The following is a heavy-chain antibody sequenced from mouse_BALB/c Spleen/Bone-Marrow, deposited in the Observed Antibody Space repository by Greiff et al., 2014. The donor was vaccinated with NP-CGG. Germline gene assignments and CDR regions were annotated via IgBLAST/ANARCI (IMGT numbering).Heavy chain of an antibody. Sequence: VQLQQPGAELVKPGASVKLSCTASGSNIKDTYMHWVKQRPEQGLEWIGRIDPANGNTKYVPTFQGKATITADTSSNTAYLQLSSLTSEDTAVYYCASSGNYEGGAMDYWGQGISVTVSS. J-gene: IGHJ4*01. CDR3: ASSGNYEGGAMDY. D-gene: IGHD2-1*01. CDR1: GSNIKDTY. CDR2: IDPANGNT. V-gene: IGHV14-3*02.